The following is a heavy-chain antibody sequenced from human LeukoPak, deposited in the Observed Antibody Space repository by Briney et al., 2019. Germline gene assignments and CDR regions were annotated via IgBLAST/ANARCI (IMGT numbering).Heavy chain of an antibody. J-gene: IGHJ3*02. D-gene: IGHD5-12*01. CDR1: GFTFSSYA. CDR3: AKTMGPYSGFGAFDI. CDR2: ISYDGSNM. Sequence: GGSLRLSCAASGFTFSSYAVHWVRQAPGKGLEWVAVISYDGSNMYYADSVKGRFTISRDNSKDTLYLQMNSLRAEDTAVYYCAKTMGPYSGFGAFDIWGLGTMVTVSS. V-gene: IGHV3-30-3*02.